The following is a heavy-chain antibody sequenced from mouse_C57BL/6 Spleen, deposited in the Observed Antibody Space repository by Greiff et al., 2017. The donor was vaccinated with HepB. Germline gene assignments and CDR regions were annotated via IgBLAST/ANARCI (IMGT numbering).Heavy chain of an antibody. CDR2: IYPGDGDT. V-gene: IGHV1-82*01. J-gene: IGHJ2*01. CDR1: GYAFSSSW. Sequence: QVQLQQSGPELVKPGASVKISCKASGYAFSSSWMNWVKQRPGKGLEWIGRIYPGDGDTNYNGKFKGKATLTADKSSSTAYMQLSSLTSEDSAVYFCARGGYYGSCLDYWGQGTTLTVSS. CDR3: ARGGYYGSCLDY. D-gene: IGHD1-1*01.